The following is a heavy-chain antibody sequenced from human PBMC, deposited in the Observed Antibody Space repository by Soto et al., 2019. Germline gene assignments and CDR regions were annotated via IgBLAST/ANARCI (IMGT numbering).Heavy chain of an antibody. CDR3: VVGRGGNSSLSDN. D-gene: IGHD2-21*02. CDR1: GDSVSSNSAA. Sequence: SQTLSLTCAISGDSVSSNSAAWNWIRQSPSRGLEWLGRTYYRSRWYNDYAVSVRSRISTNPDTSKNQFSLQLKYMSRDDTAVYYCVVGRGGNSSLSDNWGQGNWGTVSS. J-gene: IGHJ4*02. CDR2: TYYRSRWYN. V-gene: IGHV6-1*01.